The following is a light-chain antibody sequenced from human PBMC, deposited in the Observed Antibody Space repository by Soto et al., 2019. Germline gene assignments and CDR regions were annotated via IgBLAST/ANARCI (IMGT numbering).Light chain of an antibody. V-gene: IGKV3-15*01. CDR2: GAS. J-gene: IGKJ4*01. CDR1: QSVSSN. CDR3: QSVRTT. Sequence: EIVMTQSPATLSVSPGERATLSCRASQSVSSNLAWYQQKPGQAPRLLIYGASTRATGIPARFSGSWSGTEFTITISSLQSEDFAVYYCQSVRTTSGGGTKVEIK.